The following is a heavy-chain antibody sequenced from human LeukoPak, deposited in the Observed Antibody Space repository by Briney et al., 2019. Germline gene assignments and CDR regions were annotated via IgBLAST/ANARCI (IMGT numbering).Heavy chain of an antibody. D-gene: IGHD6-19*01. CDR3: AKSRSVADAFDI. CDR1: GVSVSTYA. CDR2: ITGSDDAT. J-gene: IGHJ3*02. Sequence: PGGSLRLSCAASGVSVSTYAMSWVRQAPGKGLEWVSAITGSDDATYHADSVKGRFTIARDRSKNTLYLEMTGLRAEDTAVYHCAKSRSVADAFDIWGHGAMVTVSS. V-gene: IGHV3-23*01.